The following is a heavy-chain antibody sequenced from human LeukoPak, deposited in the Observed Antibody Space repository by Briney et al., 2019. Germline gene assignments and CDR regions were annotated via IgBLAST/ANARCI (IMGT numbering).Heavy chain of an antibody. CDR2: IYYSGST. CDR1: GGSISSGGYY. CDR3: ARDGGASSPDY. V-gene: IGHV4-31*03. D-gene: IGHD3-3*01. Sequence: SETLSLTCTVSGGSISSGGYYWSWIRQHPGKGLERIGYIYYSGSTYYNPSLKSRVTISVDTSKNQFSLKLSSVTAADTAVYYCARDGGASSPDYWGQGTLVTVSS. J-gene: IGHJ4*02.